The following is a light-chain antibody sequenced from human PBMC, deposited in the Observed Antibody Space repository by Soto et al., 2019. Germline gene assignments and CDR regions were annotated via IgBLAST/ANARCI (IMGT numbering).Light chain of an antibody. CDR3: QQRIKWPIT. Sequence: EIVLTQSPATLSVSPGERVTLSCRATQTIGNKLAWYLQRPGQAPRLLIYDAFNRATGTPARFSGSGSGTDFTLTISSLEPADSAVYYCQQRIKWPITFGQGTRLEV. J-gene: IGKJ5*01. CDR2: DAF. V-gene: IGKV3-11*01. CDR1: QTIGNK.